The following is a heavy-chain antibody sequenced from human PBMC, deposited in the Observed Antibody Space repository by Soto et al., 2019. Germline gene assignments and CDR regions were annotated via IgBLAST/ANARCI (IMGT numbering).Heavy chain of an antibody. CDR1: GGSISSSSYY. J-gene: IGHJ4*02. CDR2: IYYRGNT. Sequence: SETLSLTCTVSGGSISSSSYYWGWIRQPPGKGLEWIGSIYYRGNTYYNPSLKSRVTISVDTSKNQFSLKLSSVTAADTAVYYCAREGGGYCSGGSCQVDYWGQGTLVTVSS. D-gene: IGHD2-15*01. V-gene: IGHV4-39*02. CDR3: AREGGGYCSGGSCQVDY.